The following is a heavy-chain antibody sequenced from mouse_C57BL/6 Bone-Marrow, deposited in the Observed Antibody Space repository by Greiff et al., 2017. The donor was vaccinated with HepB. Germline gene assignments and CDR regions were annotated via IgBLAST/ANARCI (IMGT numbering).Heavy chain of an antibody. D-gene: IGHD1-1*01. Sequence: QVQLQQPGAELVKPGASVKLSCKASGYTFTSYWMHWVKQRPGQGLEWIGMIHPNSGSTNYNEKFKSKATLTVDKSSSTAYMQLSSLTSEDSAVYYCARCSSYWYFDDWGTGTTVTVSS. J-gene: IGHJ1*03. CDR3: ARCSSYWYFDD. CDR1: GYTFTSYW. V-gene: IGHV1-64*01. CDR2: IHPNSGST.